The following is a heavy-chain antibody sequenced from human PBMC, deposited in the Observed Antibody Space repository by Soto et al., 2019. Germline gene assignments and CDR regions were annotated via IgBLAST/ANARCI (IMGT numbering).Heavy chain of an antibody. V-gene: IGHV4-39*01. CDR3: ARREGSGWLGSFDY. J-gene: IGHJ4*02. CDR1: GGSISSSSYY. Sequence: QLQLQESGPGLVKPSETLSLTCTVSGGSISSSSYYWGWIRQPPGKGLEWIGSIYYSGSTYYNPSLKSRVTISVDTSKNQFSLKLSSVTAADTAVYYCARREGSGWLGSFDYWGQGTLVTVSS. D-gene: IGHD6-19*01. CDR2: IYYSGST.